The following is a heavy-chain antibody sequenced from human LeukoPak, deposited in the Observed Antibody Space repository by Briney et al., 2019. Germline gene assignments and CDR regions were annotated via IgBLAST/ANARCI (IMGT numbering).Heavy chain of an antibody. Sequence: PSETLSLTCTVSGGSISSGSYYWSWIRQPAGEGLEWIGRIYYSGSTYYNPSLKSRVTISVDTSKNQFSLKLSSVTAADTAVYYCARHGYSGYAGVDPWGQGTLVTVSS. V-gene: IGHV4-39*01. D-gene: IGHD5-12*01. J-gene: IGHJ5*02. CDR2: IYYSGST. CDR3: ARHGYSGYAGVDP. CDR1: GGSISSGSYY.